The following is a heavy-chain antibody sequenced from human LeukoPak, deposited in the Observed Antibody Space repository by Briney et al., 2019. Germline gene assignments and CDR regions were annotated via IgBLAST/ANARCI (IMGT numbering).Heavy chain of an antibody. CDR1: GFTVSSNY. V-gene: IGHV3-53*01. J-gene: IGHJ4*02. Sequence: PSGGPLRLSCAASGFTVSSNYMSWVRQAPGKGLEWVSVIYSGGSTYYADSVKGRFTISRDNSRNTLYLQMNSLRAEDTAVYYCAREQGFRYGALDYWGQGTLVTVSS. CDR3: AREQGFRYGALDY. D-gene: IGHD4-17*01. CDR2: IYSGGST.